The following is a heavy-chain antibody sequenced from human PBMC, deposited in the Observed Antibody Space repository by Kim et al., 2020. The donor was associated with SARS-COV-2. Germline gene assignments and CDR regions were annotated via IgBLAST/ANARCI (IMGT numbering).Heavy chain of an antibody. CDR2: IYSGGSST. Sequence: GSLRLSCAASGFTFSSYAMSWVRQAPGKGLEWVSVIYSGGSSTYYADSVKGRFTISRDNSKNTLYLQMNSRRAEDTAVYYCARYGYSSSWAPYFDYWGQGLLVTVSS. J-gene: IGHJ4*02. CDR1: GFTFSSYA. V-gene: IGHV3-23*03. CDR3: ARYGYSSSWAPYFDY. D-gene: IGHD6-13*01.